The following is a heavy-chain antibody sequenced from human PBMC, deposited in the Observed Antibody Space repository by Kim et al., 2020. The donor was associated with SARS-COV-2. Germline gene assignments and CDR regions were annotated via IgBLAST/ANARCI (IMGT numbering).Heavy chain of an antibody. J-gene: IGHJ4*02. D-gene: IGHD3-9*01. CDR3: ARGGPIFYDILTGQIDY. Sequence: LKSRVTISVDTSKNQFSLKLSSVAAADTAVYYCARGGPIFYDILTGQIDYWGQGTLVTVSS. V-gene: IGHV4-59*09.